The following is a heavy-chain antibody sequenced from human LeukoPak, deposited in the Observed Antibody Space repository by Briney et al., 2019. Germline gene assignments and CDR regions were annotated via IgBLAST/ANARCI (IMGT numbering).Heavy chain of an antibody. J-gene: IGHJ4*02. V-gene: IGHV3-23*01. CDR3: AKEQRIRHCSEGVCMEGYYFDY. CDR2: LSRSGTTT. Sequence: GGSLRLSCGGTGFNFNMFAMHWVRQAPGKGLEWVSGLSRSGTTTNYADSVKGRFTISRDKSKHTMFLQMNSLRPEDTATYYCAKEQRIRHCSEGVCMEGYYFDYWGQGALVTVSS. D-gene: IGHD2-15*01. CDR1: GFNFNMFA.